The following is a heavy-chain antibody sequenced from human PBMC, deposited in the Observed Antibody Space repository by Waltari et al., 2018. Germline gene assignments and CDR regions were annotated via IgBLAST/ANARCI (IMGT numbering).Heavy chain of an antibody. V-gene: IGHV3-33*01. J-gene: IGHJ4*02. D-gene: IGHD1-20*01. CDR3: ARVYNRGSPIHPMRY. CDR1: GFTFSSSG. CDR2: RGDDGSNK. Sequence: QVQLVESGGGVVQPGRSLRLSCAASGFTFSSSGMHWVRQGPGKGLEWVAVRGDDGSNKYDADSVKGRFTISRDNSKNTLYLQMNSLRAEDTAVYYCARVYNRGSPIHPMRYWGQGTLVTVSS.